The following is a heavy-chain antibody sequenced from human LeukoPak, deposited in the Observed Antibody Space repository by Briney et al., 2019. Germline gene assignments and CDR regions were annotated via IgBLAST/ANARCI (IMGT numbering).Heavy chain of an antibody. V-gene: IGHV4-61*08. Sequence: PSETLSLTCAVSGGSISSGGYSWSWIRQPPGKGLEWIGYIYYSGSTNYNPSLKSRVTISVDTSKNQFSLKLSSVTAADTAVYYCARGLPLGFRGAFDIWGQGTMVTVSS. D-gene: IGHD2/OR15-2a*01. CDR2: IYYSGST. CDR3: ARGLPLGFRGAFDI. CDR1: GGSISSGGYS. J-gene: IGHJ3*02.